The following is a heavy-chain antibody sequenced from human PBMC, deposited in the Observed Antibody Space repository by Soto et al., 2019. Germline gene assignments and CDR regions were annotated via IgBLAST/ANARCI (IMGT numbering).Heavy chain of an antibody. CDR3: AREDDGGDRDYYGLDV. CDR1: GGSISSEYFH. J-gene: IGHJ6*02. Sequence: QVQLQQSGPGLVEPSQTLSLTCAVSGGSISSEYFHWTWIRQAPGKGLEWIGYIHYTGSIMYNPSFKSRLTMAVDTTKNQFSLQLTYVTAADTAVYFCAREDDGGDRDYYGLDVWGHGTTVTVSS. D-gene: IGHD2-21*02. CDR2: IHYTGSI. V-gene: IGHV4-30-4*08.